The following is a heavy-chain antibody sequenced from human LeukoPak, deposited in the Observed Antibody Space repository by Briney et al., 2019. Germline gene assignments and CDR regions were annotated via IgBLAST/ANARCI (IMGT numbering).Heavy chain of an antibody. CDR3: ARGVGQQWVAKRLPKSYFAY. CDR2: TYYSGST. CDR1: GCSSGSFY. J-gene: IGHJ4*02. V-gene: IGHV4-59*01. D-gene: IGHD6-19*01. Sequence: KPSETLSLTGNGSGCSSGSFYWSWIRQSPGKELKGIGYTYYSGSTNDNPSLKSRVTISVDTSKIQLSLKLRSVTAGETAVYYCARGVGQQWVAKRLPKSYFAYWGQGTLVTVSS.